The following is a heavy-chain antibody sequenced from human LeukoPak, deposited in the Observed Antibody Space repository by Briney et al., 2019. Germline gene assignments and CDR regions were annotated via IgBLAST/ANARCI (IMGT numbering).Heavy chain of an antibody. V-gene: IGHV1-18*01. CDR1: VYTFTSYG. CDR3: ARVPVDYDFWCGYYPRYPLFDY. J-gene: IGHJ4*02. D-gene: IGHD3-3*01. CDR2: ISAYNGNT. Sequence: ASVKVSCKASVYTFTSYGISWVRPAPGQGLEWMGWISAYNGNTNYAQTLQGRVTMTTDTSTSTAYMELRRLRSDDTAVYYCARVPVDYDFWCGYYPRYPLFDYWGQGTLVTVSS.